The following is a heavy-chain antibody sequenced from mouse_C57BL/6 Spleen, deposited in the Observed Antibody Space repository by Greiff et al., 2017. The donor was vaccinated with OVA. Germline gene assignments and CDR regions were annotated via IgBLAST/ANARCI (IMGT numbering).Heavy chain of an antibody. J-gene: IGHJ3*01. V-gene: IGHV1-42*01. CDR2: INPSTGGT. CDR3: ARREAAY. Sequence: VQLQQSGPELVKPGASVKISCKASGYSFTGYYMNWVKQSPEKSLEWIGEINPSTGGTTYNQKFKATATLTVDKSSSTAYMQLKSLTSEDSAVYYCARREAAYWGQGTLVTVSA. CDR1: GYSFTGYY.